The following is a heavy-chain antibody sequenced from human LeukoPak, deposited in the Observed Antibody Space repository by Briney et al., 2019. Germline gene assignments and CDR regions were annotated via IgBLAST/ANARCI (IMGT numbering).Heavy chain of an antibody. CDR3: AKNRVVVPAAQ. J-gene: IGHJ4*02. D-gene: IGHD2-2*01. CDR1: GFIFSGYW. Sequence: GGSLRLSCEASGFIFSGYWMSWVRQAPGKGLECGANINQDGSEKYYVVSVKGRFTISRDSAKNSLYLQMNSLRAEDTALYYCAKNRVVVPAAQWGQGTLVTVSS. CDR2: INQDGSEK. V-gene: IGHV3-7*02.